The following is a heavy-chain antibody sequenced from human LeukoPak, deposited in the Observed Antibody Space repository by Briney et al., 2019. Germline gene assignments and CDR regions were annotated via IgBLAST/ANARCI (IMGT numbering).Heavy chain of an antibody. D-gene: IGHD4-17*01. CDR2: ISGSGGSK. Sequence: GGSLRLSCAASGFTFSSYAISWVRQAPGKGLEWVSAISGSGGSKYYADSVKGRFTISRDNSKNTLYLQMNSLRAEDTAVYYCAKVKYGDFDYWGQGTLVTVSS. CDR3: AKVKYGDFDY. V-gene: IGHV3-23*01. J-gene: IGHJ4*02. CDR1: GFTFSSYA.